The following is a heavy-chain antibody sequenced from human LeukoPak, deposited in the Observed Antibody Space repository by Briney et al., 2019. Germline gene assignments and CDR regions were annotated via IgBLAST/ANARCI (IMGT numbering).Heavy chain of an antibody. CDR1: GGSISSSSYY. J-gene: IGHJ4*02. CDR2: IYNSGNT. D-gene: IGHD6-13*01. V-gene: IGHV4-39*07. Sequence: SETLSLTCTVPGGSISSSSYYWGWIRQPPGKGLEWIGSIYNSGNTYYTPSLKSRVTISVDTSKNQFSLNLSSATAADTAVYYCAREGGGIAAAGHFSFDYWGQGTLVTVSS. CDR3: AREGGGIAAAGHFSFDY.